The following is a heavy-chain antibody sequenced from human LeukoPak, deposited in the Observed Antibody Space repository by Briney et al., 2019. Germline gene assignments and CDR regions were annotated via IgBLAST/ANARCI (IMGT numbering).Heavy chain of an antibody. J-gene: IGHJ5*02. V-gene: IGHV4-39*01. D-gene: IGHD3-10*01. CDR2: IYDSGST. CDR1: GGSIRSSYYY. CDR3: ARHYGP. Sequence: SETLSLTCTVSGGSIRSSYYYWGWIRQPPGRGLEWIGSIYDSGSTYYNPSLKSRVTISVDTSKNQFSLKLNSVTAADTVVYYCARHYGPWGQGTLVTVSS.